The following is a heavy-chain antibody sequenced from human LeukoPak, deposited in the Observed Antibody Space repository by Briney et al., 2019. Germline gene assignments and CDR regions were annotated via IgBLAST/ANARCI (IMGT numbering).Heavy chain of an antibody. Sequence: SETLSLTCAVYGGSFSGYYRSWIRQPPGKGLEWIGEINHSGSTNYNPSLKSRVAISVDTSKNQFSLKLSSVTAADTAVYYCARWEGGSYYDFDYWGQGTLVTVSS. CDR1: GGSFSGYY. CDR2: INHSGST. V-gene: IGHV4-34*01. CDR3: ARWEGGSYYDFDY. D-gene: IGHD1-26*01. J-gene: IGHJ4*02.